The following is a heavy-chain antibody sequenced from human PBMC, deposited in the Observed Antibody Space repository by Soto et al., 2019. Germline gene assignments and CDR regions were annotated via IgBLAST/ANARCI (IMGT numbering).Heavy chain of an antibody. CDR3: ARCPWWEAAYYCDY. CDR1: GFTFSNYA. V-gene: IGHV3-23*01. Sequence: EVQLLESGGGLVQPGGSLRLSCAASGFTFSNYAKTWVRQAPGKGLEWVSTISGSGGSTYYADSVKGRFTISRDNAKNMIYLQMNSLGVEDTAVYYFARCPWWEAAYYCDYWGQGTLVTVSS. J-gene: IGHJ4*02. CDR2: ISGSGGST. D-gene: IGHD2-15*01.